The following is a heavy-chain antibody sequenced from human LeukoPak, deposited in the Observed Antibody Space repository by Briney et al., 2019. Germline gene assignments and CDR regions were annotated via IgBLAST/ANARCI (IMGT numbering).Heavy chain of an antibody. J-gene: IGHJ4*02. D-gene: IGHD3-16*01. CDR1: GFTFSSYS. Sequence: GSLRLSCAASGFTFSSYSMSWIRQPPGKGLEWIGYIYYSGSTNYNPSLKSRVTISVDTSKNQFSLKLSSVTAADTAVYYCAXXXGQGGFYVPYFAYWGQGTLVTVSS. CDR3: AXXXGQGGFYVPYFAY. V-gene: IGHV4-59*01. CDR2: IYYSGST.